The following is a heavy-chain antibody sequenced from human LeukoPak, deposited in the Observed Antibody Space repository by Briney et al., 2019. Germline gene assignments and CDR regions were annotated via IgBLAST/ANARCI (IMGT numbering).Heavy chain of an antibody. CDR3: ARAVTTIAPNWFDP. CDR1: GYTFTSYD. D-gene: IGHD4-11*01. Sequence: GASVKVSCKASGYTFTSYDINWVRQATGQGLEWMGWMNPNSGNTGYAQKFQGRVTMIRNTSISTAYMELSSLRSEDTAVYYCARAVTTIAPNWFDPWGQGTLVTVSS. CDR2: MNPNSGNT. J-gene: IGHJ5*02. V-gene: IGHV1-8*01.